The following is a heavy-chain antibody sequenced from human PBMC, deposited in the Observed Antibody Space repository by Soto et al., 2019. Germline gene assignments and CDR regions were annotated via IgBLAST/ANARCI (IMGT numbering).Heavy chain of an antibody. V-gene: IGHV4-59*01. J-gene: IGHJ5*02. CDR1: GGSISSYY. Sequence: SETLSLTCTVSGGSISSYYWSWIRQPPGKGLEWIGYIYYSGSTNYNPSLKSRVTISVDTSKNQFSLKLSSVTAADTAVYYCARGGITIFGVAKRDWFDPWGQGTLVNVSS. D-gene: IGHD3-3*01. CDR2: IYYSGST. CDR3: ARGGITIFGVAKRDWFDP.